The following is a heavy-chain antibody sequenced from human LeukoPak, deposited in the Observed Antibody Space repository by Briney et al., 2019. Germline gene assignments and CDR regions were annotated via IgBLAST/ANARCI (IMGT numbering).Heavy chain of an antibody. J-gene: IGHJ4*02. CDR3: ARDVGEYCSSTNCYASRY. Sequence: ASVKVSCKASGYTFTGYCIHWVRQAPGQGLEWMGWINPHSGATNYAQKFQGGVTMTRDTSITTVYMELSSLRSDDTAVYYCARDVGEYCSSTNCYASRYWGQGTLVTVSS. D-gene: IGHD2-2*01. CDR1: GYTFTGYC. V-gene: IGHV1-2*02. CDR2: INPHSGAT.